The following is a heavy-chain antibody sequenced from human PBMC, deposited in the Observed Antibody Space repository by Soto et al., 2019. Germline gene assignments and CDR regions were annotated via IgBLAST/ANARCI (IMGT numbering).Heavy chain of an antibody. CDR2: INPSGGST. Sequence: QVQLVQSGAEVKKPGASVKVSCKASGYTFTSYYMHWVRQAPGQGLEWMGRINPSGGSTSYAQKLQGRVTMTRDTSTSTVYMELSSLRSEDTAVYYCARTGTTRDAFDIWGQGTMVTFSS. J-gene: IGHJ3*02. CDR1: GYTFTSYY. CDR3: ARTGTTRDAFDI. D-gene: IGHD1-1*01. V-gene: IGHV1-46*03.